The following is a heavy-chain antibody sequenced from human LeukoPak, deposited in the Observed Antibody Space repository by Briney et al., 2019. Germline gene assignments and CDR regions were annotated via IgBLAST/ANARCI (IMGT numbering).Heavy chain of an antibody. CDR3: ARGGVAAAGTYFQY. CDR2: IIPILGIG. Sequence: SVKISCKASGGTFSSYTISWVRQAPGQGLEWMGRIIPILGIGNYAQKFQGRVTITADKSTSTAYMELSSLRSEDTAVYYCARGGVAAAGTYFQYWGQGSLVTVSS. CDR1: GGTFSSYT. J-gene: IGHJ1*01. D-gene: IGHD6-13*01. V-gene: IGHV1-69*02.